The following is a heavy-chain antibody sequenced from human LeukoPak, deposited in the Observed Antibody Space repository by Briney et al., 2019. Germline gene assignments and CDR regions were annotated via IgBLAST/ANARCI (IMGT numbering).Heavy chain of an antibody. CDR2: IYYDGST. Sequence: SETLSLTCTVSGGSIRGNGYYWGWIRQAPGKGLDWIGSIYYDGSTYYNPSLKSRVTISVDTPKNYFSLKLSSVTAADTAVYYCASSVWWPYYFDYWGQGTLVTVSS. V-gene: IGHV4-39*02. D-gene: IGHD4/OR15-4a*01. CDR3: ASSVWWPYYFDY. CDR1: GGSIRGNGYY. J-gene: IGHJ4*02.